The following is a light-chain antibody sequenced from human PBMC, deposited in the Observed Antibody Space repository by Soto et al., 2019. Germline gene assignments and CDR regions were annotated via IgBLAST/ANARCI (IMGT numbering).Light chain of an antibody. J-gene: IGLJ2*01. Sequence: QSALTQPASVSGSPGQSITISCTGTSSDFGNYNLVSWYQQHPGKAPKLMIYEVSKRPSGVSNRFSGSKSGNTASLTISGLQAEDEADYYCCSYAGSSTFVVFGGGTKVTVL. CDR3: CSYAGSSTFVV. V-gene: IGLV2-23*02. CDR1: SSDFGNYNL. CDR2: EVS.